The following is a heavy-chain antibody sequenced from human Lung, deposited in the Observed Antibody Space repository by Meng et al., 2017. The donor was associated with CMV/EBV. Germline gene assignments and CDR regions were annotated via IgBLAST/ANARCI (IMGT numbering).Heavy chain of an antibody. D-gene: IGHD1-14*01. CDR1: GGSITSSNYY. V-gene: IGHV4-39*07. J-gene: IGHJ4*02. CDR3: AKTTMGRPPDY. Sequence: SXTLSLXCTVSGGSITSSNYYWGWIRQPPGKGLEWIGTIYYTGSAYYNPSLQSRVTISVDTSQNQFSLKLSSMTAADTAVYYCAKTTMGRPPDYWGKGTLVTVSS. CDR2: IYYTGSA.